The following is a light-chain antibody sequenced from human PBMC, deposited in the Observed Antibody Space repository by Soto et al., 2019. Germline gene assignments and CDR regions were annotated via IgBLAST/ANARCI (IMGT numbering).Light chain of an antibody. J-gene: IGKJ5*01. CDR3: QQTYSTPEIT. V-gene: IGKV1-39*01. CDR2: GAS. CDR1: QSISIY. Sequence: DIQMTQSPSSLSASVGDRVTITCRASQSISIYLNWYQLKPGKSPNLLMYGASYLKSGVPTRFSGSGSWTEFSLIISSLQQEDFATYYCQQTYSTPEITFGQGTRLDIK.